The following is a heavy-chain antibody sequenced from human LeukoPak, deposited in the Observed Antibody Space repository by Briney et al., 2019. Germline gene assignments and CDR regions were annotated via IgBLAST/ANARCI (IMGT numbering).Heavy chain of an antibody. D-gene: IGHD5-24*01. CDR1: GGSISGYY. J-gene: IGHJ4*02. CDR3: ARVREDVYTVFDY. V-gene: IGHV4-4*07. CDR2: IYTSGGT. Sequence: PSETLSLTCTVSGGSISGYYWSWIRQPAGKGLEYIGRIYTSGGTNYNPSLKSRVTISVDTSKNQFSLKLSSVTAADTAVYYCARVREDVYTVFDYWGQGILVTVSS.